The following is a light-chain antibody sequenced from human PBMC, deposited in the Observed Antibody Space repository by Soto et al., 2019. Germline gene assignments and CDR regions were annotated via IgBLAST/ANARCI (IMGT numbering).Light chain of an antibody. CDR3: QQYNNWPPYT. CDR2: GAS. CDR1: QSVSSN. J-gene: IGKJ2*01. V-gene: IGKV3-15*01. Sequence: EIVMPQSPATLYVSPGERATLSCRASQSVSSNLAWYQQKPGQSPRLLIYGASTRDTGIPARFSGSGSGTEFTLTISSLQSEDFAVYYCQQYNNWPPYTFGQGTKLEIK.